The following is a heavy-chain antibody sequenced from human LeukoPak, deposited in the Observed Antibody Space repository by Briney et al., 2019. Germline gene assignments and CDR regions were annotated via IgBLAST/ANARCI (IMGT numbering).Heavy chain of an antibody. V-gene: IGHV3-11*05. D-gene: IGHD3-22*01. CDR1: ASSMSNYY. Sequence: GSLRLACDASASSMSNYYMSWIRQSPRKRLEWISYITSGSGSTKYADSVKGRFTISRDKAKNSVALQLNRLIAEDTAVYYCTKERRGSYYAFESWGQGTLVTVSS. CDR2: ITSGSGST. CDR3: TKERRGSYYAFES. J-gene: IGHJ4*02.